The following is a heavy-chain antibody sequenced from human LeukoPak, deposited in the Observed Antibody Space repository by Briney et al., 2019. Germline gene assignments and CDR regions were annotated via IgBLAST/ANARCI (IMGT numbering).Heavy chain of an antibody. Sequence: GGSLRLSCAASGFVFSTYWMTWVRQAPGKGLEWVANINEDGSAKYYVDSVKGRFTISRDNAKNSLYLQMNSLRAEDTATYYCARDPALAVPGPELGYWGQGTLVTVSS. D-gene: IGHD6-19*01. J-gene: IGHJ4*02. CDR1: GFVFSTYW. V-gene: IGHV3-7*01. CDR3: ARDPALAVPGPELGY. CDR2: INEDGSAK.